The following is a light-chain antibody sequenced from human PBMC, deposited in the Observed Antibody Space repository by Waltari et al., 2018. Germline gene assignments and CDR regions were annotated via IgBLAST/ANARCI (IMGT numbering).Light chain of an antibody. CDR1: DIGIQG. Sequence: SYVLTQPPSVSVAPGKTASITCGGSDIGIQGVNLYQQRPGQAPGLVVYDDLDRPTRVPGRFFGSISGNVATLTVSRVEAEDEADYYCQVWDSSRVLLLIGGGTKLTVL. J-gene: IGLJ2*01. CDR3: QVWDSSRVLLL. CDR2: DDL. V-gene: IGLV3-21*03.